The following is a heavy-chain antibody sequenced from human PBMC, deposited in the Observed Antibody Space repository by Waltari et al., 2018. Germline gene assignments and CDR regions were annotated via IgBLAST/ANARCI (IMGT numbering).Heavy chain of an antibody. J-gene: IGHJ4*02. CDR2: MYYSGST. Sequence: QLQLQESGPGLVKASETLSPTGTVSGDSISSSSYYWGWVRQPPGKGLEWIGNMYYSGSTYYNPSLKSRVTISGDTSKSQFSLKLSSVTAADTSMYYCVRHARTTSGGKHFDHWGQGMLVTVSP. D-gene: IGHD2-15*01. V-gene: IGHV4-39*01. CDR1: GDSISSSSYY. CDR3: VRHARTTSGGKHFDH.